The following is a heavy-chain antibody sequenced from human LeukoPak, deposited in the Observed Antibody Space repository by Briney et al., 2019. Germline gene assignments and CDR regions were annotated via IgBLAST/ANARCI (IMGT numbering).Heavy chain of an antibody. CDR3: ARGGWEHLLDY. D-gene: IGHD4-23*01. V-gene: IGHV4-34*01. CDR2: INHSGST. J-gene: IGHJ4*02. CDR1: GGSFSGDY. Sequence: PSETLSLTCAVYGGSFSGDYWSWIRQPPGKGLEWIGEINHSGSTNYNPSLQSRVTISVDRSKNQFSLKLSSATAADTAVYYCARGGWEHLLDYWGQGTLVTVSS.